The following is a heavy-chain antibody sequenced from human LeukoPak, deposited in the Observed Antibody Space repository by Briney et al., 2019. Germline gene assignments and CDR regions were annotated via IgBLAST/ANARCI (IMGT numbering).Heavy chain of an antibody. V-gene: IGHV4-59*01. J-gene: IGHJ4*02. D-gene: IGHD5-18*01. CDR2: IYYSGST. CDR3: ARYLGYSFATPYRCFDY. CDR1: GGSIDTYY. Sequence: SETLSLTCTISGGSIDTYYWSWIRQPPGKGLEWIGYIYYSGSTNYNPSLKSRVTISLDTSKNQFSLRLSSVSAADTAVYCCARYLGYSFATPYRCFDYWAQGTLVTVSS.